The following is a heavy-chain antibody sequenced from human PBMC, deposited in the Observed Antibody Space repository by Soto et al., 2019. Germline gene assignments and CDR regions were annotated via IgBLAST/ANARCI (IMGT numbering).Heavy chain of an antibody. CDR1: GGSISSYY. CDR2: IYYSGST. J-gene: IGHJ6*02. D-gene: IGHD4-4*01. V-gene: IGHV4-59*01. CDR3: ARGDGYSNYYYYGMDV. Sequence: KPSETLSLTXTVSGGSISSYYWSWIRQPPGKGLEWIGYIYYSGSTNYNPSLKSRVTILVDTSKNQFSLKLSSVTAADTAVYYCARGDGYSNYYYYGMDVWGQGTTVTVSS.